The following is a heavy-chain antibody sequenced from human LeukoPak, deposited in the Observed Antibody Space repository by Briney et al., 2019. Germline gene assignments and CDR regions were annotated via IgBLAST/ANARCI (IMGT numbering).Heavy chain of an antibody. CDR3: ARDLRSPYYDILTGYAPLEGFDY. CDR1: GYTFTGYY. D-gene: IGHD3-9*01. J-gene: IGHJ4*02. CDR2: INPNSGGT. Sequence: GASVKVSCKASGYTFTGYYMHWVRQAPGQGLEWMGWINPNSGGTNYAQKFQGRVTMTRDTSISTAYMELSRLRSDDTAVYYCARDLRSPYYDILTGYAPLEGFDYWGQGTLVTVSS. V-gene: IGHV1-2*02.